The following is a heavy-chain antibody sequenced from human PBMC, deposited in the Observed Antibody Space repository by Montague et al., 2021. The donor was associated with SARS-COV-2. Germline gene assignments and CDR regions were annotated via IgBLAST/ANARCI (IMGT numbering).Heavy chain of an antibody. CDR3: ARGARQGYGFGLGSFDY. CDR1: GGSFSGHY. J-gene: IGHJ4*02. D-gene: IGHD3-10*01. CDR2: INHSGSN. Sequence: SETLSLTCSVYGGSFSGHYWNWIRQPPGKGLEWIGEINHSGSNTNNPSLKSRVTMSVDTSKNQFSLKLSSVTAADTAVYYCARGARQGYGFGLGSFDYWGQGTLVTVSS. V-gene: IGHV4-34*01.